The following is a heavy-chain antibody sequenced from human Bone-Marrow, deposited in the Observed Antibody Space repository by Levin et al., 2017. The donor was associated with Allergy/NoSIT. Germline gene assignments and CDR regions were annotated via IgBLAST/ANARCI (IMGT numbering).Heavy chain of an antibody. V-gene: IGHV4-38-2*02. CDR1: GYPISSGYY. J-gene: IGHJ6*02. CDR3: ARVTDYNGMDV. CDR2: IYHSGST. Sequence: SETLSLTCTVSGYPISSGYYWGWIRQSPGKGLQWIGSIYHSGSTYYNPSLKSRVTLSVDTSKNLFSLRLRSVTAADTALYYCARVTDYNGMDVWGPGTTVTVSS.